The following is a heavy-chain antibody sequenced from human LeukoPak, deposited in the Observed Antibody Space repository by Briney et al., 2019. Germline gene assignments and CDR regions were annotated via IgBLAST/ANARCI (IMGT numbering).Heavy chain of an antibody. D-gene: IGHD3-22*01. J-gene: IGHJ6*03. Sequence: GGSLRLSCAASGFTFSNAWMSWVRQAPGKGLEWVGRIKSKTDGGTTDYAAPVKGRFTISRDDSKNTLYLQMNSLKTEDTAVYYCTTGYYYDSSGYYHYYYYYMDVWGKGTTVTVSS. V-gene: IGHV3-15*01. CDR1: GFTFSNAW. CDR2: IKSKTDGGTT. CDR3: TTGYYYDSSGYYHYYYYYMDV.